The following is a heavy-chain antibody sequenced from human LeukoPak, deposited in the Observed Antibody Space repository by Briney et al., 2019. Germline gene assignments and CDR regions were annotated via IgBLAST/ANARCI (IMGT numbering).Heavy chain of an antibody. D-gene: IGHD6-19*01. J-gene: IGHJ4*02. V-gene: IGHV4-30-4*01. CDR3: ARSGGSNGWYYFDY. Sequence: SQTLSLTCTVSGGSISSGNYYWSWIRQPPGKGLEWIGYIYHSGSSYYNPSLKSRVTISVDTSKNQFSLKLTSVTAADTAVYYCARSGGSNGWYYFDYWGQGTLVTVSS. CDR2: IYHSGSS. CDR1: GGSISSGNYY.